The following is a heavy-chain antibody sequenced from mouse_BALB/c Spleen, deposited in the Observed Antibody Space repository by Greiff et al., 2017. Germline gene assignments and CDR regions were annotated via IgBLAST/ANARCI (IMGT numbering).Heavy chain of an antibody. CDR3: ARRGNEARATFFDY. D-gene: IGHD3-1*01. Sequence: EVQLQQSGPELVKPGASVKMSCKASGYTFTSYVMHWVKQKPGQGLEWIGYINPYNDGTKYNEKFKGKATLTSDTSSSTAYMELSSLTSEDSAVYYSARRGNEARATFFDYWGQGTTLTVSS. J-gene: IGHJ2*01. V-gene: IGHV1-14*01. CDR1: GYTFTSYV. CDR2: INPYNDGT.